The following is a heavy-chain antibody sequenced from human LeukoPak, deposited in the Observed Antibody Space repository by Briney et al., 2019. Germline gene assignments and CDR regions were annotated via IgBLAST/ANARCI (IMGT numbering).Heavy chain of an antibody. CDR1: GFTVSSNY. Sequence: PGGSLRLSCVASGFTVSSNYMSWVRQAPGKGLEWVSVIYSGGTTYYADSVKGRFTISRDNSKNTLYLQMNSLSAEDTAVYYCAREPPYGDYFDYWGQGTLVTVSS. V-gene: IGHV3-53*01. CDR2: IYSGGTT. J-gene: IGHJ4*02. D-gene: IGHD4-17*01. CDR3: AREPPYGDYFDY.